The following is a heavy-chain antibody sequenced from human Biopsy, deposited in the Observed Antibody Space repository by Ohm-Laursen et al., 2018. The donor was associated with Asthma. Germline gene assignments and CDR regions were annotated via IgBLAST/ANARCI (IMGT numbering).Heavy chain of an antibody. CDR1: GITLSSFS. V-gene: IGHV3-48*01. D-gene: IGHD2-21*01. CDR2: ISSSSSPI. Sequence: SLRLSCTASGITLSSFSMNWVRQAPGMGLEWVSYISSSSSPIYYADSVKGRFTISRDNAKNSLFLQMNSLRAEDTAVYYCARLIPGNSDYWGQGTLVTVSS. CDR3: ARLIPGNSDY. J-gene: IGHJ4*02.